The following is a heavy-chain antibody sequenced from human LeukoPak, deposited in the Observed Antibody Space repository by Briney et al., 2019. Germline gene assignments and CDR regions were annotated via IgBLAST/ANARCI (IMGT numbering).Heavy chain of an antibody. J-gene: IGHJ4*02. CDR2: IRYDGSNK. D-gene: IGHD3-10*01. CDR3: AKDLGLWFGELPNPFDY. CDR1: GFTFSSYG. V-gene: IGHV3-30*02. Sequence: GGSLRLSCAASGFTFSSYGMHWVRQAPGKGLEGVAFIRYDGSNKYYADSVKGRFTISRDNSKNTPYLQMNSLRAEDTAVYYCAKDLGLWFGELPNPFDYWGQGTLVTVSS.